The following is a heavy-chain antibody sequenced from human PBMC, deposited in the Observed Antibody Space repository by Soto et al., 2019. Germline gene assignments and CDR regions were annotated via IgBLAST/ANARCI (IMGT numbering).Heavy chain of an antibody. CDR2: IIPTFGTA. J-gene: IGHJ4*02. D-gene: IGHD1-26*01. Sequence: QVQLVQSGTVVQRRGSSVKVSCQASGGSFSSHGMAWVRQAHGQGLEWMGGIIPTFGTATYAPKFQGRVTITADKSTNTAYMELSSLRAEDKAVYYCASERSAQYFDFWGQGTLITVSS. V-gene: IGHV1-69*06. CDR3: ASERSAQYFDF. CDR1: GGSFSSHG.